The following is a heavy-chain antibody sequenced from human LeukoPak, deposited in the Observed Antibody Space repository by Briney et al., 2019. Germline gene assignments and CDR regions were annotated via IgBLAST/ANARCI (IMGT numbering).Heavy chain of an antibody. J-gene: IGHJ4*02. V-gene: IGHV3-23*01. CDR2: ISGSGGST. Sequence: GSLTLSCASSGFTFSSYAMSWVRPAPGKGLAWVSAISGSGGSTYYAHSVKGRFTIPRDNSKNTLYLQMNSLRAEDTAVYYCAKDRRQQLVPHYFDYWGQGTLVTVSS. CDR3: AKDRRQQLVPHYFDY. CDR1: GFTFSSYA. D-gene: IGHD6-13*01.